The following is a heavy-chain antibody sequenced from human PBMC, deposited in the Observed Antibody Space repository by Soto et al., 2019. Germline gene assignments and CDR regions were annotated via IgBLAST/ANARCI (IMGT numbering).Heavy chain of an antibody. Sequence: SVTPCVTWSVAGGSIHGYGGSWIRPPPGKGLEWIGYISYSGSSNYNPSLKSRVTTSVDTSKNQFSLKLSYVTAADSAVYYCATSSRGATAAFDSWCKGALVT. D-gene: IGHD6-13*01. CDR1: GGSIHGYG. V-gene: IGHV4-59*08. J-gene: IGHJ4*02. CDR2: ISYSGSS. CDR3: ATSSRGATAAFDS.